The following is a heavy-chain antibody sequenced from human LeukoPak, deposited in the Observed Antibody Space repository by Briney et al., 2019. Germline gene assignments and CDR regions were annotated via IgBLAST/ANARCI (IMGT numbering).Heavy chain of an antibody. CDR3: ARQSGGNGYWYFDL. Sequence: ASKTLSLTCAVYGGSINGHYWSWIRQSPGKGLEWIGEGDYTGGTKFSPSLRSRATISADTSKNQFSLKLSPVTAADTAVYYCARQSGGNGYWYFDLWGRGTLVTVSS. CDR1: GGSINGHY. V-gene: IGHV4-34*01. CDR2: GDYTGGT. D-gene: IGHD4-23*01. J-gene: IGHJ2*01.